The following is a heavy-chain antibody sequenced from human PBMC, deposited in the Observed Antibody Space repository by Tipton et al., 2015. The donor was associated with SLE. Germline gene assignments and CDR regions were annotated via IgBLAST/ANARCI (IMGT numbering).Heavy chain of an antibody. CDR1: GYSISSGYY. D-gene: IGHD2-8*01. J-gene: IGHJ4*02. CDR3: ARLYCTNGVCFPGY. Sequence: TLSLTCAVSGYSISSGYYWGWIRQPPGKGLEWIGSIYHSGSTYYNPSLKSRVTISVDTSKNQLSLKLSSVTAADTAVYYCARLYCTNGVCFPGYWGQGTLVTVSS. CDR2: IYHSGST. V-gene: IGHV4-38-2*01.